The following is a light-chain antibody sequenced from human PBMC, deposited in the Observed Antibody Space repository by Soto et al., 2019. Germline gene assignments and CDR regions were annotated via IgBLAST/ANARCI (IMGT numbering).Light chain of an antibody. CDR1: SSNIGGNS. CDR3: GSWDSSLSAYV. J-gene: IGLJ1*01. Sequence: QAVVTQPPSVSAAPGQTVTISCSGSSSNIGGNSVSWYQQLPGTAPKLLIYDDNKRPSGIPDRFSGSKSGTSATLGITGFQTGDEADYYCGSWDSSLSAYVFGTGTKLTVL. V-gene: IGLV1-51*01. CDR2: DDN.